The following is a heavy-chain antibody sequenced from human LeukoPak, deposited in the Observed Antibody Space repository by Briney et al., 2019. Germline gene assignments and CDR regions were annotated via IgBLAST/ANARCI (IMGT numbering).Heavy chain of an antibody. D-gene: IGHD4-17*01. CDR2: FDPEDGET. CDR3: ATADYGDYSGAFDI. J-gene: IGHJ3*02. CDR1: GYTLTELS. V-gene: IGHV1-24*01. Sequence: ASVKVSCKVSGYTLTELSMHWVRQAPGKGLEWMGGFDPEDGETIYAQKFQGRVTMTEDTSTDTAYMELSSLRSEDTAVYYCATADYGDYSGAFDIWGQGTMVTVSS.